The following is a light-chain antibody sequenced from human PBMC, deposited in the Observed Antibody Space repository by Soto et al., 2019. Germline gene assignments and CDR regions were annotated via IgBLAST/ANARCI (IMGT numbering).Light chain of an antibody. CDR2: DVS. CDR1: SSDVCGYNY. V-gene: IGLV2-14*01. CDR3: SSYTSSSTLLYV. J-gene: IGLJ1*01. Sequence: QSALTQPASVSGAPGQSSPISCTGTSSDVCGYNYVSWYQQHPGKAPKLMIYDVSNRPSGVSNRFSGSKSGNTASLTISGLQAEDEADYYCSSYTSSSTLLYVFGTGTKVTV.